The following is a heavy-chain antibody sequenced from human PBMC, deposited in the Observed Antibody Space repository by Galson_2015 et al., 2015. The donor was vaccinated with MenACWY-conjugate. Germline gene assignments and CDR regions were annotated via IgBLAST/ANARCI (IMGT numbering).Heavy chain of an antibody. J-gene: IGHJ3*02. Sequence: SVKVSCKASGYTFTSYYMHWVRQAPGQGLEWMGIINPSGGSTSYAQKFQGRVTMTRDTSTSTVYMELSSLRSEDTAVYYCARETGTVAASDAFDIWGQGTMVTVSS. D-gene: IGHD4-11*01. CDR2: INPSGGST. CDR3: ARETGTVAASDAFDI. V-gene: IGHV1-46*03. CDR1: GYTFTSYY.